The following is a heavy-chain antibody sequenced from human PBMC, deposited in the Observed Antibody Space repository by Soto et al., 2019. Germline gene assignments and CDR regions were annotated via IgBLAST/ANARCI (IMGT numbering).Heavy chain of an antibody. D-gene: IGHD4-4*01. CDR1: EFTFSRHG. V-gene: IGHV3-33*01. J-gene: IGHJ6*02. Sequence: ESGGGVVQPGRSLRLSCAASEFTFSRHGMHWVRQAPGKGLEWVAVIWYDGSNKYYSDSVKGRFTISRDNSKNTLYLQMDSLRAEDTAVYYCARIGPLTTNFGMDVWGQGTAVTVSS. CDR3: ARIGPLTTNFGMDV. CDR2: IWYDGSNK.